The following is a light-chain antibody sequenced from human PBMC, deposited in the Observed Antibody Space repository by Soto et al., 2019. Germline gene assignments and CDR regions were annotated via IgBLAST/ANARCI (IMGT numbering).Light chain of an antibody. CDR2: GAS. CDR1: ESIYTNS. CDR3: QQYGASPFT. Sequence: EIVLTQSPGTLSSSPGKSATLSCKASESIYTNSFAWYYQKPGQPPRLLIYGASTRATGIPDRFSGSGSGTDFVLSIDRLEVEDSGIYYCQQYGASPFTVGPGTRVDIK. J-gene: IGKJ3*01. V-gene: IGKV3-20*01.